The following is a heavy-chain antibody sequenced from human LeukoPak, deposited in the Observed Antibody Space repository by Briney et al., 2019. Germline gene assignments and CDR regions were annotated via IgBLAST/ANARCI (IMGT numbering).Heavy chain of an antibody. CDR3: ARVCLGVGAFDI. J-gene: IGHJ3*02. Sequence: SETLSLTCTVSGGSLSSGSYYWSWIRQPAGKGLEWIGRIYTSGSTNYNPSLKSRVTILVDTSKNQFSLKLSSVTAADTAVYYCARVCLGVGAFDIWGQGTMVTVSS. D-gene: IGHD3-16*01. CDR1: GGSLSSGSYY. V-gene: IGHV4-61*02. CDR2: IYTSGST.